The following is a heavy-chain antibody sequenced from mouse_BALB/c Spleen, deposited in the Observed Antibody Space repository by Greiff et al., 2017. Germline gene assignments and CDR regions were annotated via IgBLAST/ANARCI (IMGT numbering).Heavy chain of an antibody. V-gene: IGHV3-2*02. CDR1: GYSITSDYA. Sequence: EVQLQQSGPGLVKPSQSLSLTCTVTGYSITSDYAWNWSRQFPGNKLEWMGYISYSGSTSYNPSLKSRISITRHTNKNQFFLHLNSVTTEDTATYYCARDCFDYWGQGTTLTVSS. CDR2: ISYSGST. J-gene: IGHJ2*01. CDR3: ARDCFDY.